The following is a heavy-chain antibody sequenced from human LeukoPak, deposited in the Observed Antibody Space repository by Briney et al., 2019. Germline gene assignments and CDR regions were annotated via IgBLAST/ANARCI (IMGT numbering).Heavy chain of an antibody. D-gene: IGHD3-22*01. CDR1: GGTFSSYA. CDR2: IIPIFGTA. Sequence: SVKVSCKASGGTFSSYAISWVRQAPGQGLEWMGGIIPIFGTANYAQKFQGRVTITADESTSTAYMELSSLRSEDTAVYYCATFRGGITMIVVDYPWGQGTLVTVSS. CDR3: ATFRGGITMIVVDYP. V-gene: IGHV1-69*01. J-gene: IGHJ4*02.